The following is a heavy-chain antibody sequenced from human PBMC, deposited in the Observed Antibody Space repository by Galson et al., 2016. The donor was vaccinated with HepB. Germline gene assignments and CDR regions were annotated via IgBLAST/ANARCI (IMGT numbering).Heavy chain of an antibody. D-gene: IGHD4-17*01. CDR1: GYTFTNYL. CDR2: IYPGDSNT. J-gene: IGHJ3*01. CDR3: ARNRGYGDYDAFDV. Sequence: QSGAEVKKPGESLRISCKASGYTFTNYLIGWVRQMPGKGLEWMGIIYPGDSNTRYSASFQGQVTVSADMSNTTAYLQWSGLKASDTAIYYCARNRGYGDYDAFDVWGQGTMVTVSS. V-gene: IGHV5-51*01.